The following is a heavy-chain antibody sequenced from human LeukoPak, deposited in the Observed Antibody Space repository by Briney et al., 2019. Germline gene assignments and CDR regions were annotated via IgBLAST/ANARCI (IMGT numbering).Heavy chain of an antibody. Sequence: SETLSLTCSVYSGSFSGYYWSWIRQPPGKGLEWTGEINHSGSTNYNPSLKSRVTISVDTSKNQFSLKLSSVTAADTAVYYCAKRPRGAVAGYFDYWGQGTLVTVSS. J-gene: IGHJ4*02. CDR1: SGSFSGYY. CDR2: INHSGST. V-gene: IGHV4-34*01. D-gene: IGHD6-19*01. CDR3: AKRPRGAVAGYFDY.